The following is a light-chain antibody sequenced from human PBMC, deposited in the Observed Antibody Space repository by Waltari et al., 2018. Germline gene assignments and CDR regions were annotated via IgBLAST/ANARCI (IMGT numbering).Light chain of an antibody. V-gene: IGKV2-29*01. CDR2: EVS. CDR3: LQSTQFPS. J-gene: IGKJ4*01. Sequence: DMVMTQTTLSLSVTQGQPADISCKSSQSLLHIDSKTYLYWYLQKSCQSPHLLIYEVSSRFSGVPDSFSGSVSGTDFTLKVNRVDAEDVVVYYCLQSTQFPSFGGGTKVDIK. CDR1: QSLLHIDSKTY.